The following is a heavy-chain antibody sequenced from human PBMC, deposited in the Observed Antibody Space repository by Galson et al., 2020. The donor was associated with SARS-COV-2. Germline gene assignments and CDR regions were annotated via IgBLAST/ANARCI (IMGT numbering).Heavy chain of an antibody. J-gene: IGHJ4*02. V-gene: IGHV2-26*01. Sequence: SGPTLVKPTETLTLTCTVSGFSLSNARMGVSWIRQPPGKALEWLAHIFSNDEKSYSTSLKSRLTISKDTSKSQVVLTMTNMDPVDTATYYCARIFRNRLWFGEADPNYFDYWSQGTLVTVSS. CDR1: GFSLSNARMG. CDR2: IFSNDEK. D-gene: IGHD3-10*01. CDR3: ARIFRNRLWFGEADPNYFDY.